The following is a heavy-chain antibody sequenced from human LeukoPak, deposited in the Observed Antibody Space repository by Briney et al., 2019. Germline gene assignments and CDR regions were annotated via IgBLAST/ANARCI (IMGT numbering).Heavy chain of an antibody. D-gene: IGHD3-16*01. V-gene: IGHV3-21*01. CDR3: ARDNAYYDYVWGSYYDAFDI. J-gene: IGHJ3*02. CDR2: ISGGSSYK. CDR1: GFTFSSYW. Sequence: GGSLRLSCAASGFTFSSYWMSWVRQAPGKGLEWVSSISGGSSYKYHADSVKGRFTISRDNAKNSLYLQMSSLKAEDTAVYYCARDNAYYDYVWGSYYDAFDIWGQGTMVTVSS.